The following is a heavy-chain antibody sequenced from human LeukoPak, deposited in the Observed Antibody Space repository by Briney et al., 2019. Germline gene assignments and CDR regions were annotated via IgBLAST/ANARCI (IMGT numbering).Heavy chain of an antibody. CDR3: AREVWFGELLEGWFDP. Sequence: PSETLSLTCTVSGGSISSSSYYWGWIRQPPGKGLEWIGSIYYSGSTYYNPSLKSRVTISVDTSKNQFSLKLSSVTAADTAVYYCAREVWFGELLEGWFDPWGQGTLVTVSS. CDR1: GGSISSSSYY. V-gene: IGHV4-39*07. D-gene: IGHD3-10*01. J-gene: IGHJ5*02. CDR2: IYYSGST.